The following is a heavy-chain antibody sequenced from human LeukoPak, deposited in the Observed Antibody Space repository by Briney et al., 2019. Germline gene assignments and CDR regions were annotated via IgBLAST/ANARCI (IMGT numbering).Heavy chain of an antibody. CDR2: INSDGSST. CDR1: GFTFSSYW. V-gene: IGHV3-74*01. D-gene: IGHD3-10*01. Sequence: GGSLRLSCAASGFTFSSYWMHWVRQAPGKGLVWVSRINSDGSSTSYADSVKGRFTISRDNAKTTLYLQMNSLRAEDTAVYYCARVHRSGSYPDFGFDPWGQGTLVTVSS. CDR3: ARVHRSGSYPDFGFDP. J-gene: IGHJ5*02.